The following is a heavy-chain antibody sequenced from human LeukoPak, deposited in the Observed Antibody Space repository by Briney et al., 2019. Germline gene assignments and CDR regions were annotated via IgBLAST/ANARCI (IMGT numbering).Heavy chain of an antibody. D-gene: IGHD5-12*01. J-gene: IGHJ3*01. CDR1: GFTFTGYY. V-gene: IGHV1-2*02. CDR3: AKDRARVGTMVDGFDA. Sequence: ASVKVSCKASGFTFTGYYLHWVRQAPGQGLEWMGWISPNSGGTKYAQKFQGRVTMTRDTSISTAYMELSRLRSDDTAVYYCAKDRARVGTMVDGFDAWGQGTMVSVSS. CDR2: ISPNSGGT.